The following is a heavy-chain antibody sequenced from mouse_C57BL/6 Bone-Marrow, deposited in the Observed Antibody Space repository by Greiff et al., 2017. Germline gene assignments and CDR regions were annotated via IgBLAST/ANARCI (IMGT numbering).Heavy chain of an antibody. D-gene: IGHD2-2*01. V-gene: IGHV1-81*01. CDR2: IYPRSGNT. CDR1: GYTFTSYG. J-gene: IGHJ1*03. CDR3: ARYGYITWSFDV. Sequence: QVQLQQSGAELARPGASVKLSCKASGYTFTSYGISWVKQRTGQGLEWIGEIYPRSGNTYYNEKFKGKATLTADKSSSTAYMELRSLTSEDSAVYFGARYGYITWSFDVWGKGTTVTVSS.